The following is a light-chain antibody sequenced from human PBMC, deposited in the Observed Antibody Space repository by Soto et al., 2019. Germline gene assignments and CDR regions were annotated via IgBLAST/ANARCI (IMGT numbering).Light chain of an antibody. V-gene: IGKV3-20*01. CDR1: QSVSSSY. J-gene: IGKJ2*01. Sequence: EIVLTQSPGTLSLSPGERATLSCRASQSVSSSYLAWYQQKPGQAPRLLIYGASSRATGIPDRFSGSGSGTDFTLTISRLEPEDFAVYYCQQYGNSPYTCGQGTK. CDR3: QQYGNSPYT. CDR2: GAS.